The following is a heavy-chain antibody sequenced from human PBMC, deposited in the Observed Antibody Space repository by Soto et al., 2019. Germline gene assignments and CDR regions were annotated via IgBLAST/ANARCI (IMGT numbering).Heavy chain of an antibody. J-gene: IGHJ4*02. V-gene: IGHV1-69*06. CDR1: GGTFSSYA. CDR3: ASGAPDCSGGSCYSSDYFDY. CDR2: IISIFGTA. Sequence: QVQLVQSGAEVKKPGSSVKVSCKASGGTFSSYAISWVRQAPGQWLEWMGGIISIFGTANYAQKFQGRVTITADKSTSTAYKELSSLRAEGTAVYYCASGAPDCSGGSCYSSDYFDYWGQGTLVTVSS. D-gene: IGHD2-15*01.